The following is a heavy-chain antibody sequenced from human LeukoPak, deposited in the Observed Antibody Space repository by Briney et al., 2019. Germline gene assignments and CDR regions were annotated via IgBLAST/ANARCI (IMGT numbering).Heavy chain of an antibody. V-gene: IGHV3-23*01. Sequence: PGGSLRLSCTASGFTFSAYAMVWVRQTPRKGLEWVSSISESGVTTYYADSVKGRFTISRDNSKNTVYLQMNSLRPDDTAVYYCAREGGSGSYGYDYWGQGTLVTVSS. CDR1: GFTFSAYA. D-gene: IGHD3-10*01. CDR3: AREGGSGSYGYDY. CDR2: ISESGVTT. J-gene: IGHJ4*02.